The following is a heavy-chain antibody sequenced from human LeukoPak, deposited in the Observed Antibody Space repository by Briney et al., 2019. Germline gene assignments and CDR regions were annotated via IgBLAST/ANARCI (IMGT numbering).Heavy chain of an antibody. V-gene: IGHV3-33*01. Sequence: PGGSLRLSCAASGFTFSSYGMHWVRQAPGKGLEWVAVIWYDGSNKYYADSVKGRFTISRDNSKNTLYLQMNSLRAEDTTVYYCARGGGDYGSFDYWGQGTLVTVSS. CDR3: ARGGGDYGSFDY. CDR2: IWYDGSNK. D-gene: IGHD3-10*01. CDR1: GFTFSSYG. J-gene: IGHJ4*02.